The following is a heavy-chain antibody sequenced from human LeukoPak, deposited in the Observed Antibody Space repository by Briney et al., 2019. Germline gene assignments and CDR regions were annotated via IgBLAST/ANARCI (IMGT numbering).Heavy chain of an antibody. J-gene: IGHJ6*03. V-gene: IGHV4-59*10. CDR3: ARVGVGATNYYYYYYMDV. CDR2: IYTSGST. Sequence: SETLSLTCAVYGGSFSGYYWSWIRQPAGKGLEWIGRIYTSGSTNYNPSLKSRVTMSVDTSKNQFSLKLSSVTAADTAVYYCARVGVGATNYYYYYYMDVWGKGTTVTISS. D-gene: IGHD1-26*01. CDR1: GGSFSGYY.